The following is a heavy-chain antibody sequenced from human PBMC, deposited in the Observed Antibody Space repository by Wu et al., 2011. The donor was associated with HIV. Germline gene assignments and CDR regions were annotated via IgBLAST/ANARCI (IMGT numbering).Heavy chain of an antibody. J-gene: IGHJ6*03. D-gene: IGHD3-3*01. V-gene: IGHV1-69*11. CDR1: GGTFRSYP. Sequence: QVQLVQSGAEVKKPGSSVRVSCKGSGGTFRSYPISWLRQAPGQGLEWMGRIIPFLDTTNYAPKFQGRVTITADESTSTAYMELSSLGSEDTAVYYCAIWSGSQGPYYYYYMDVWGKGTTVTVSS. CDR2: IIPFLDTT. CDR3: AIWSGSQGPYYYYYMDV.